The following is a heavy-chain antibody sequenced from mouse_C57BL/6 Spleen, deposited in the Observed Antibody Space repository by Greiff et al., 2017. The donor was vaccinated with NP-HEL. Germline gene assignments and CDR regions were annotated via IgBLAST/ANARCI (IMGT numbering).Heavy chain of an antibody. V-gene: IGHV1-69*01. D-gene: IGHD2-3*01. CDR1: GYTFTSYW. CDR2: IDPSDSYT. J-gene: IGHJ4*01. CDR3: ARIPRWLLLGDAMDY. Sequence: VQLQQPGAELVMPGASVKLSCKASGYTFTSYWMHWVKQRPGQGLEWIGEIDPSDSYTNYHQKFKGKSTLTVDKSSSTAYMQLSSLTSEDSAVYYCARIPRWLLLGDAMDYWGQGTSVTVSS.